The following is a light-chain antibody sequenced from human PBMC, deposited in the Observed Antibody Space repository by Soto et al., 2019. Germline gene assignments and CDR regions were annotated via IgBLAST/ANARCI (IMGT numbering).Light chain of an antibody. CDR1: SSDVGAYNY. Sequence: QSALTQPRSVSGSPGQSVTISCTGTSSDVGAYNYVSWYQHHPGKAPRVMIYDVSERPSGVPDRFSGSKSDNKASLTISGLQAEDEADYYCCSYAGSYSWVFGGGTSSPS. CDR3: CSYAGSYSWV. CDR2: DVS. V-gene: IGLV2-11*01. J-gene: IGLJ3*02.